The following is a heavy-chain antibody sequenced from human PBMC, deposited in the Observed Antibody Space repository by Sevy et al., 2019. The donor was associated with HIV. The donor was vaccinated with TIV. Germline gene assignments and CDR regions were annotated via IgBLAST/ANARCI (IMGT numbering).Heavy chain of an antibody. Sequence: GGSLRLSCAASGFTFSSYAMSWVRQAPGRGLEWVANIKEDGSDKNFKDSVKGRLTVSRDNAKNSVFLQLHSLTVEDTAVYYCARGAQGALDYWGQGTQVTVSS. V-gene: IGHV3-7*01. CDR3: ARGAQGALDY. CDR2: IKEDGSDK. D-gene: IGHD1-26*01. CDR1: GFTFSSYA. J-gene: IGHJ4*02.